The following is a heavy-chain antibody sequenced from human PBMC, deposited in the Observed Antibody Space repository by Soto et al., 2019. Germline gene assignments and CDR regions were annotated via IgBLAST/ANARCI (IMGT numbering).Heavy chain of an antibody. CDR2: MNPGNNKH. V-gene: IGHV1-8*01. CDR3: TTLTMILVHPDY. D-gene: IGHD3-22*01. CDR1: GYTFTSYD. Sequence: ASVKVSCKASGYTFTSYDINWVRQAAGQGLEWMGWMNPGNNKHVYTQKFRGRFTMSRDDSKNTLYLQMNSLKTEDTAVYYCTTLTMILVHPDYWGPGTLVTVSS. J-gene: IGHJ4*02.